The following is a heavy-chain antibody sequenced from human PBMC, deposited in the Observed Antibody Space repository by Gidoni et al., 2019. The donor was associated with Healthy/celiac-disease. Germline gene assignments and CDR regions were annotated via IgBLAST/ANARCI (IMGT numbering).Heavy chain of an antibody. D-gene: IGHD5-18*01. CDR3: ARHRGYSYENPYYYYYGMDV. Sequence: EVQLVQSGAEVKKPGESLKISCKGSGYSFTSYWIGWVRQMPGKGLEWMGIIYPGDSDTRYSPSFQGQVTISADKSISTAYLQWSSLKASDTAMYYCARHRGYSYENPYYYYYGMDVWGQGTTVTVSS. V-gene: IGHV5-51*01. CDR2: IYPGDSDT. CDR1: GYSFTSYW. J-gene: IGHJ6*02.